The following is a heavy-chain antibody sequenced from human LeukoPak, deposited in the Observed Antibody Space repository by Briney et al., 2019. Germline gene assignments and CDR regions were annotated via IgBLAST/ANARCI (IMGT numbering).Heavy chain of an antibody. Sequence: SQTLSLTCTVSGGSITGGGYSWNWIRQQPGKGLEWIGYISDSGNTNYNPSLRSRLSISIDTSKNQFYLRLNSVTAADTAVYFCSVWGIWFDPWGPGTLVAVSS. J-gene: IGHJ5*02. CDR2: ISDSGNT. CDR3: SVWGIWFDP. CDR1: GGSITGGGYS. V-gene: IGHV4-31*03. D-gene: IGHD6-19*01.